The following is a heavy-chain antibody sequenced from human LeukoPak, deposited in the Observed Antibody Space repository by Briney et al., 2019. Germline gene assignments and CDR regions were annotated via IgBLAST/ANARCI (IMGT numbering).Heavy chain of an antibody. J-gene: IGHJ6*02. CDR1: GGSINSSSHY. D-gene: IGHD3-3*01. CDR2: IYYSGST. Sequence: PSETLSLTCTVSGGSINSSSHYWGWIRQPPGKGLEWIGSIYYSGSTYYNLSLNSRVTISVDTSKNQFSLKLSSVTAADTAVYYCARGFVDSYYYGMDVWGQGTTVTVSS. CDR3: ARGFVDSYYYGMDV. V-gene: IGHV4-39*07.